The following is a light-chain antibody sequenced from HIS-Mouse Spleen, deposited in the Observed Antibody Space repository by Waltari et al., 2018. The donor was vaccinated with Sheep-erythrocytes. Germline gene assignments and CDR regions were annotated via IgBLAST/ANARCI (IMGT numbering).Light chain of an antibody. CDR1: SMLVGGYHY. V-gene: IGLV2-11*01. J-gene: IGLJ1*01. CDR3: CSYAGSYNHV. Sequence: QSALTQPRSVSGPPGQSGPLSCTGTSMLVGGYHYVSWYQPHPGNAPKLMIYDVSKRPSGVPDRFSGSKSGNTASLTISGLQAEYEADYYCCSYAGSYNHVFATGTKVTVL. CDR2: DVS.